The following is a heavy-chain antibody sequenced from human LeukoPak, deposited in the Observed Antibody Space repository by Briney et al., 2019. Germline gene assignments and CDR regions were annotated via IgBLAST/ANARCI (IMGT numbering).Heavy chain of an antibody. D-gene: IGHD3-22*01. CDR2: IYYSGST. Sequence: SQTLSLTCTVSGGSISSGGYYWSWIRQHPGKGLEWIGYIYYSGSTYYNPSLKSRVTISVDTSKNQFSLKLSSVTAADTAVYYCARSRPSDYDSNPAIDYWGQGTMVTVSS. V-gene: IGHV4-31*03. CDR1: GGSISSGGYY. CDR3: ARSRPSDYDSNPAIDY. J-gene: IGHJ4*02.